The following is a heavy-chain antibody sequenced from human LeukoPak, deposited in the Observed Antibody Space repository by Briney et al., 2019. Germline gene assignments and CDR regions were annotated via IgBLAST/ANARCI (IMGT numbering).Heavy chain of an antibody. Sequence: GGSLRLSCAASGFTFSSYEMNWVRQAPGKGLEWVSYISSSGSTIYYADSAKGRFTVSRDNAKNSLYLQMNSLRAEDTAVYYCARGSIAAAGYSYYYYYGMDVWGKGTTVTVSS. CDR1: GFTFSSYE. CDR2: ISSSGSTI. V-gene: IGHV3-48*03. D-gene: IGHD6-13*01. CDR3: ARGSIAAAGYSYYYYYGMDV. J-gene: IGHJ6*04.